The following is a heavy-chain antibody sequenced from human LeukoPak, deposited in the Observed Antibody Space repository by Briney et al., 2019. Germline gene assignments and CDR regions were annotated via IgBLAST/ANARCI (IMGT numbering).Heavy chain of an antibody. CDR2: INPSGGST. J-gene: IGHJ5*02. CDR3: AREANVIVARRNWFDP. Sequence: ASVKVSCKASGYTFTSYYMHWVRQAPGQGLEWMGIINPSGGSTSYAQKFQGRVTMTRDTSTSTVYMELSSLRSEDTAVYYCAREANVIVARRNWFDPWGQGTLVTVSS. V-gene: IGHV1-46*01. CDR1: GYTFTSYY. D-gene: IGHD5-12*01.